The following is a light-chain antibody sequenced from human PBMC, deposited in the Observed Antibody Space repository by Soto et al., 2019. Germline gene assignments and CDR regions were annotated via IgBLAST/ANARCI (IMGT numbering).Light chain of an antibody. V-gene: IGKV1-39*01. Sequence: DIQMTQSPSSLSASVGDRVTITCRASQSITTYLNWYQQKPGKAPKLLIYDASSLESGVPSRFSGSGSGTDFTLTISSLQHEDFVTYYCHQSRAVGQGTKVEIK. CDR1: QSITTY. J-gene: IGKJ1*01. CDR3: HQSRA. CDR2: DAS.